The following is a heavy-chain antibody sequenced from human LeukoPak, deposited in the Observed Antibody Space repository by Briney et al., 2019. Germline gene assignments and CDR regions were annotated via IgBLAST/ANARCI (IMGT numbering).Heavy chain of an antibody. V-gene: IGHV4-61*02. CDR2: IYTSGST. Sequence: SETLSLTCTVSGGSISSGIYYWSWIRQPAGKGLEWIGRIYTSGSTNYNPSLKSRVTISVDTSKNQFSLKLRFVTAADTAVYYCARVRCSGGSCPYYYYYYYMDVWGKGTTVTVSS. J-gene: IGHJ6*03. D-gene: IGHD2-15*01. CDR3: ARVRCSGGSCPYYYYYYYMDV. CDR1: GGSISSGIYY.